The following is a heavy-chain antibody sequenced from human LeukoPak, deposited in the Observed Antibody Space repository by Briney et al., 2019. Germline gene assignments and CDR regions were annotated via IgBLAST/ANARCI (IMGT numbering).Heavy chain of an antibody. Sequence: SETLSLTCTVSGGSISSYYWSWIRQPPGKGLEWIGYIYYSGINNYNPSLKSRVTISVDRSKNQFSLKLSSVTAADTAMYYCARGSGSYYQGRDFDYWGQGTLVTVSS. CDR2: IYYSGIN. CDR3: ARGSGSYYQGRDFDY. V-gene: IGHV4-59*01. J-gene: IGHJ4*02. D-gene: IGHD1-26*01. CDR1: GGSISSYY.